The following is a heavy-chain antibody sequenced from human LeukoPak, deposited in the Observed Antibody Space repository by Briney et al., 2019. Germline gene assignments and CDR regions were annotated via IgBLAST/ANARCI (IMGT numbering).Heavy chain of an antibody. D-gene: IGHD3-16*02. CDR3: VSTGRGLRLGELSFDFDL. J-gene: IGHJ2*01. CDR1: GGTFSSYA. Sequence: ASVNVSCKASGGTFSSYAISWVRQAPGQGLEWMGRIIPILGIANYAQKFQGRVTITADKSTSTAYMELSSLRSEDTAVYYCVSTGRGLRLGELSFDFDLWGRGTLVTVSS. V-gene: IGHV1-69*04. CDR2: IIPILGIA.